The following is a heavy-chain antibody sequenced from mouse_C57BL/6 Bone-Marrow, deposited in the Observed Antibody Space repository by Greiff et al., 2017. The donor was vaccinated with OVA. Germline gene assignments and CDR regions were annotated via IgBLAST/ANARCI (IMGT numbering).Heavy chain of an antibody. D-gene: IGHD1-1*01. CDR1: GYTFTSYW. Sequence: VKLQQPGAELVKPGASVKLSCKASGYTFTSYWMHWVKQRPGQGLEWIGMIHPNSGSTNYNEKFKSKATLTVDKSSSTAYMQLSILTSEDSAVYYCAYYYGSSSFGYWGQGTTLTVSS. J-gene: IGHJ2*01. CDR2: IHPNSGST. V-gene: IGHV1-64*01. CDR3: AYYYGSSSFGY.